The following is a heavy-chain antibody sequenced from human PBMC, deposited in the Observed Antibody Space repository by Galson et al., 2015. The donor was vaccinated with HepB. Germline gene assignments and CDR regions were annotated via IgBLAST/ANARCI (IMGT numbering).Heavy chain of an antibody. CDR3: ARAKEGRGYFDY. Sequence: ETLSLTCAVSGDSISSDSWWSWVRQPPGEGLKWIGEIYHSGSTNYKPSLKSRVTISVDKSKNHFSLKLTFVTAADTAVYYCARAKEGRGYFDYWGQGTLVTVSS. CDR1: GDSISSDSW. V-gene: IGHV4-4*02. CDR2: IYHSGST. J-gene: IGHJ4*02. D-gene: IGHD3-10*01.